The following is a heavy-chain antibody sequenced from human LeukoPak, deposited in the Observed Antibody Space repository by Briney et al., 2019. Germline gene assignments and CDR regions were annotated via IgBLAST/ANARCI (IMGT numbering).Heavy chain of an antibody. CDR2: ISAYNGYT. D-gene: IGHD3-10*01. J-gene: IGHJ6*02. Sequence: GASVKVSCKASGYTFTNYGISWVRQAPGQGLEWMGWISAYNGYTDYAQKLQFRVTMTTDTSTSTAYMELRSLRSDDTAVYYCARGELLPPPYYYGMDVWGQGTTVTVSS. V-gene: IGHV1-18*01. CDR1: GYTFTNYG. CDR3: ARGELLPPPYYYGMDV.